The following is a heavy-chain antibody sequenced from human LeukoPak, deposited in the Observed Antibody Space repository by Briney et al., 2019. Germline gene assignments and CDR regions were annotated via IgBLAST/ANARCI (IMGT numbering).Heavy chain of an antibody. V-gene: IGHV4-39*07. D-gene: IGHD5-18*01. CDR1: GGSISSSSTF. J-gene: IGHJ3*02. Sequence: KTSETLSLTCTVSGGSISSSSTFWGWIRQPPGKGLEWIGSIYYRGNSYYNPSLKSRVTISVDTSKNQFSLKLSSVTAADTAVYYCARDRDTAMVNVAAFDIWGQGTMVTVSS. CDR3: ARDRDTAMVNVAAFDI. CDR2: IYYRGNS.